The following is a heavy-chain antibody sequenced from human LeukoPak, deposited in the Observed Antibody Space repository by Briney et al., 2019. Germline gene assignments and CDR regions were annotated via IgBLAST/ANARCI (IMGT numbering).Heavy chain of an antibody. D-gene: IGHD3-3*01. CDR3: AKDPGRYYDFWSGYFDY. CDR2: ISGSGGST. Sequence: GGSLRLSCAASGFTFSSYAMSWVRQAPGKGLEWVSAISGSGGSTYYADSVKGRFTISRDNAKNSLYLQMNSLRAEDTALYYCAKDPGRYYDFWSGYFDYWGQGTPVTVSS. CDR1: GFTFSSYA. V-gene: IGHV3-23*01. J-gene: IGHJ4*02.